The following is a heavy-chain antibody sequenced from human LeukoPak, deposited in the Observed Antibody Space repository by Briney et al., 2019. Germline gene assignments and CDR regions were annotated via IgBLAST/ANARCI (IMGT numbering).Heavy chain of an antibody. J-gene: IGHJ4*02. CDR2: IYPGDSDT. V-gene: IGHV5-51*01. Sequence: GESLKISCKGSGYSFTSYWIGWVRQMPGKGLECMGIIYPGDSDTRYNPSFQGQVTISADKSISTAYLQWSSLKASDTAIYYCARLVLASPPRFVTMYDYWGQGTLVTVSS. D-gene: IGHD3-10*02. CDR1: GYSFTSYW. CDR3: ARLVLASPPRFVTMYDY.